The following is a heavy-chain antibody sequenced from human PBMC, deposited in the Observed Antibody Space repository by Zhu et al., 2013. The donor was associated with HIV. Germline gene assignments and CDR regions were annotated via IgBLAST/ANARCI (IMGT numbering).Heavy chain of an antibody. CDR3: ARDPXTRYYTDV. V-gene: IGHV1-2*02. D-gene: IGHD3-9*01. CDR1: GYRFTAYY. Sequence: QVQLLQSGAEVKRPGASVTVSCRPSGYRFTAYYIHWVRQAPGKGIEWMGWINPKNGVTKMAQTFQGRVILTRDTSVNTVYMELRSLTSDDSAVYYCARDPXTRYYTDVWGKGTWSSSP. CDR2: INPKNGVT. J-gene: IGHJ6*03.